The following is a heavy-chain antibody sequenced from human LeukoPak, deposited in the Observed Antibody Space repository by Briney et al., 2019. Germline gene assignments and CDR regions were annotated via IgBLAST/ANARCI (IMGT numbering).Heavy chain of an antibody. CDR2: IKQDGSEK. J-gene: IGHJ3*02. CDR1: GFTFSSYW. D-gene: IGHD3-22*01. CDR3: ARFPTYYYDSSGTGLDAFDI. V-gene: IGHV3-7*01. Sequence: GGSLRLSCAASGFTFSSYWMSWARQAPGKGLEWVANIKQDGSEKYYVDSVKGRFTISRDNAKNPLYLQMNSLRAEDTAVYYCARFPTYYYDSSGTGLDAFDIWGQGTMVTVSS.